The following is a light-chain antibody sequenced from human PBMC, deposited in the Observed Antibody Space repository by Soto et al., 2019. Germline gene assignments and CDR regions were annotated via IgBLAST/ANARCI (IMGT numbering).Light chain of an antibody. Sequence: DIHMTQSPSSLSASVGDRVTITCRASQSITSYLNWYQQKPGKAPKLLIYAASSLQSGVPSRFSGSVSGTDFTLTISSLEPEDFAIYYCQHRSNWLLTFGQGTKVDIK. CDR3: QHRSNWLLT. CDR2: AAS. V-gene: IGKV1-39*01. J-gene: IGKJ1*01. CDR1: QSITSY.